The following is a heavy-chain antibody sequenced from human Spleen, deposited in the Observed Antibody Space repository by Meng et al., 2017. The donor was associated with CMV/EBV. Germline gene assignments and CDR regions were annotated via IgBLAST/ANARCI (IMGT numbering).Heavy chain of an antibody. D-gene: IGHD3-22*01. CDR1: YT. J-gene: IGHJ6*02. V-gene: IGHV1-69*02. CDR3: ARHSIVVLKGANGHYYYGLDV. CDR2: LLPLRNIT. Sequence: YTITWVRQAPGQGLEWMGRLLPLRNITNYAQKFQDRVTITADRSTSTTYMELTSLRFEDTAVYYCARHSIVVLKGANGHYYYGLDVWGQGTTVTVSS.